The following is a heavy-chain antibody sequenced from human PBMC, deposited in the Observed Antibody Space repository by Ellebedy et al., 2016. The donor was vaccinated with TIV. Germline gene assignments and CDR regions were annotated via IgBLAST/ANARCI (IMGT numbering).Heavy chain of an antibody. V-gene: IGHV3-7*01. CDR3: TKNDRGAFDI. CDR1: GFTFSSYA. J-gene: IGHJ3*02. Sequence: GEPLKISCAASGFTFSSYAMSWVRQAPGKGLEWVANLKTDGSQNYYMDSVKGRFTISRDNAKNSLYLQMNSLRAEDTAIYYCTKNDRGAFDIWGQGTAVTVSS. CDR2: LKTDGSQN.